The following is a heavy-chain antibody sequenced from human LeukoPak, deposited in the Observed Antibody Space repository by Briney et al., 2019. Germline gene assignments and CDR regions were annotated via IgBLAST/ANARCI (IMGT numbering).Heavy chain of an antibody. V-gene: IGHV4-30-2*01. J-gene: IGHJ6*02. CDR1: GGSISSGGYS. CDR3: ARGRGGIGYYGMDV. D-gene: IGHD3-10*01. CDR2: IYHSGST. Sequence: SQTLSLTCAVSGGSISSGGYSWSWIRQPPGKGLEWIGYIYHSGSTYYNPSLKSRVTISVDRSKNQFSLKLSSVTAADTAVYYCARGRGGIGYYGMDVWGQGTTVTVSS.